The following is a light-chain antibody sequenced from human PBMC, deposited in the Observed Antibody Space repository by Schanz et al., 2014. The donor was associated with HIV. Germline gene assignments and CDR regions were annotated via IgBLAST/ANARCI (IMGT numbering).Light chain of an antibody. Sequence: QSALTQPASVSGSPGQSITISCTGTSSDVGGYNYASWYQQHPGKAPKLMIYEVSKRPSGVPDRFSGSKSGSTASLTVSGLQPEDEADYYCSSFAGSNIPWVFGGGTKLTVL. V-gene: IGLV2-8*01. CDR3: SSFAGSNIPWV. CDR2: EVS. CDR1: SSDVGGYNY. J-gene: IGLJ3*02.